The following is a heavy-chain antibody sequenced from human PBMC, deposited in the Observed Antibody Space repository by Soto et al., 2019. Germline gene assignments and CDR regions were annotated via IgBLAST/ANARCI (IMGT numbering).Heavy chain of an antibody. CDR2: IYDGGST. J-gene: IGHJ4*02. CDR1: GGSIRNENFC. V-gene: IGHV4-30-4*01. CDR3: ARGLSGDKVDY. Sequence: QVQLQESGPGLVNPSQTLSLTCTVSGGSIRNENFCWSWIRQPPDKGLEWIGHIYDGGSTYPHPPLSSGVTIPVDTSKTQCSLKLSSVSAADTAVYYCARGLSGDKVDYWSQGTLVTVSS. D-gene: IGHD7-27*01.